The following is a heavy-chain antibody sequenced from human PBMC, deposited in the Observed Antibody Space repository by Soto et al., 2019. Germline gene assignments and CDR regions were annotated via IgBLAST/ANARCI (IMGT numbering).Heavy chain of an antibody. V-gene: IGHV4-34*01. CDR3: VRDGTKNLRDWFDP. CDR2: INHRRST. J-gene: IGHJ5*02. D-gene: IGHD1-1*01. CDR1: GGSFGGYY. Sequence: PSETLSLTCAVYGGSFGGYYWTWIRQPPGKGLEWIGEINHRRSTSYNPSLKRRVTMSIDTSKNQFSLHLSSVTAADTAVYYCVRDGTKNLRDWFDPWGQGILVTVPQ.